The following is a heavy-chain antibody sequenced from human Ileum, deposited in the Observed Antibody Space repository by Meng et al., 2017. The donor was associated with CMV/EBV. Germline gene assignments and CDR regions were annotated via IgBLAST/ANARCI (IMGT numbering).Heavy chain of an antibody. J-gene: IGHJ6*02. V-gene: IGHV1-2*02. CDR3: ARVSDQVLLGALDV. D-gene: IGHD3-16*02. CDR2: INPNTGGP. Sequence: ASVKVSCKASGYTFTAYYIHWVRQAPGQGLEWMGWINPNTGGPNFAQKFQGRVTMTRDTSIATADMELSRLRSDDTAVYYCARVSDQVLLGALDVWGRGTTVTVSS. CDR1: GYTFTAYY.